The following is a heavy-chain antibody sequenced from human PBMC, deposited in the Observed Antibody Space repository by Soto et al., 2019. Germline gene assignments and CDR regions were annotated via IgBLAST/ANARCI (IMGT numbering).Heavy chain of an antibody. CDR1: GYTFTCCY. J-gene: IGHJ3*02. Sequence: GASVKVYCRASGYTFTCCYMHWVRQAPGQGLEWMGIINPSGGSTSYAQKFQRRVTMTRDTSTSTVYMELSSLRSEDTAVYYCARGSEAFDIWGQGTMVTVSS. CDR2: INPSGGST. CDR3: ARGSEAFDI. V-gene: IGHV1-46*01.